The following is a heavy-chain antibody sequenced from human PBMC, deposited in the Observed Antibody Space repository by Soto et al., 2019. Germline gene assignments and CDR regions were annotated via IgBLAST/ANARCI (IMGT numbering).Heavy chain of an antibody. CDR1: GFTFSSYS. V-gene: IGHV3-48*01. J-gene: IGHJ5*02. Sequence: PGGSLRLSCAASGFTFSSYSMNWARQAPGKGLEWVSYISSSSSTIYYADSVKGRFTISRDNAKNSLYLQMNSLRAEDTAVYYCARQDIVVVPAANHWFDPWGQGTLVTVSS. D-gene: IGHD2-2*01. CDR3: ARQDIVVVPAANHWFDP. CDR2: ISSSSSTI.